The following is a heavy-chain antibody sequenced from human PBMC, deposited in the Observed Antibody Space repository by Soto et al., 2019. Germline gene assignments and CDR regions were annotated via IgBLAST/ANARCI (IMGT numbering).Heavy chain of an antibody. V-gene: IGHV4-30-2*01. J-gene: IGHJ3*02. CDR2: ISHSGST. CDR3: ARTPDI. CDR1: GGSISSGGYS. Sequence: QLQLQESGSGLVKPSQTLSLTCAVSGGSISSGGYSWSWIRQPPGKGLEWIGYISHSGSTYYKPSPKRRVTISLNRSQAQFSLKLSSLTAADTAVYYCARTPDIWGQGTMVTVSS.